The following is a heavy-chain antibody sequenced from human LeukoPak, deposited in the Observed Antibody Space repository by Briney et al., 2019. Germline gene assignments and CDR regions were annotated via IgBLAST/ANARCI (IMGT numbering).Heavy chain of an antibody. D-gene: IGHD3-22*01. Sequence: ASVKVSCKASGGTFSSYAISWVRQAPGQGLEWMGGIIPIFGTANYAQKFQGRVTITADKSTSTAYMELSSLRSEDTAVYYCARVGQGYYYDSSGLFDYWGQGTLVTVSS. CDR3: ARVGQGYYYDSSGLFDY. CDR1: GGTFSSYA. CDR2: IIPIFGTA. V-gene: IGHV1-69*06. J-gene: IGHJ4*02.